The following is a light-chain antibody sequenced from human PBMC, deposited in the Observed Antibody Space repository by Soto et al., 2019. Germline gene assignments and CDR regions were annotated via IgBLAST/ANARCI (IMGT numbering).Light chain of an antibody. CDR1: RGLSSD. CDR2: DAS. J-gene: IGKJ4*01. Sequence: DIQMTQSPSSLSASVGDRVTITCRASRGLSSDLAWYQQRPGKVPKLLIYDASTLQSGVPSRFSGSGSWTDFTLTISRLQPEDVETYYCQKYNSVPLTFGGGTKVDIK. CDR3: QKYNSVPLT. V-gene: IGKV1-27*01.